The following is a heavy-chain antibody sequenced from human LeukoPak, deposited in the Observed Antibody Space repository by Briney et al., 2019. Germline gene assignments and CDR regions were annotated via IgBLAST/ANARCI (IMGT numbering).Heavy chain of an antibody. D-gene: IGHD1-26*01. CDR2: INPKSGGT. V-gene: IGHV1-2*02. Sequence: ASVKVSCKASGYTFTCYYMHWVRQAPGLGFEWMGWINPKSGGTSYPQKFQGRLTMTRDTSISTAYMELSRLRSDDTAVYYCVPSANYYYFDYWGQGTLVTVSS. J-gene: IGHJ4*02. CDR3: VPSANYYYFDY. CDR1: GYTFTCYY.